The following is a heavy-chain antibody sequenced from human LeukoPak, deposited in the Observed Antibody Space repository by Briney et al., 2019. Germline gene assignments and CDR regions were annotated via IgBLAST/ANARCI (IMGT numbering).Heavy chain of an antibody. Sequence: ASVKVSCKASGYSFTSYAINWVRQAPGQGLEWMGWINTDTGNPIYAQDFTGRFVFSLDSSVSTAYLQISSLKTEDTAVYYCARVRSSEGDWLDPWGQGTLVIVSS. CDR2: INTDTGNP. V-gene: IGHV7-4-1*02. CDR3: ARVRSSEGDWLDP. J-gene: IGHJ5*02. D-gene: IGHD3-16*01. CDR1: GYSFTSYA.